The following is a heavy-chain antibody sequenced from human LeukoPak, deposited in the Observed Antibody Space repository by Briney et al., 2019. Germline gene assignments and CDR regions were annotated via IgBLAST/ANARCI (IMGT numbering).Heavy chain of an antibody. D-gene: IGHD3-10*01. Sequence: GGSLKLSCAATGFTFTDYWMNWVRQAPGKGLEWVANIKEDGSAKFYVDSLKGRFTVSRDNAKNSLYLQMNSLRAEDTAVYYCGRASRTLVRGEIGYWGQGTLVTVSS. CDR2: IKEDGSAK. J-gene: IGHJ4*02. CDR1: GFTFTDYW. CDR3: GRASRTLVRGEIGY. V-gene: IGHV3-7*01.